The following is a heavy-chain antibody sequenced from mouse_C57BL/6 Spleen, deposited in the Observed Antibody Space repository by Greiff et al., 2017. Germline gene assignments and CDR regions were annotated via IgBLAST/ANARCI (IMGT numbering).Heavy chain of an antibody. Sequence: QVQLQQSGAELARPGASVKLSCKASGYTFTSYGISWVNQRTGQGLDGFGEIYPSSGNTYYNEKIKSKATLAADKTSSTAKMELRSLTSEASAVYFCASPEGFAYWGQGTLVTVSA. CDR2: IYPSSGNT. V-gene: IGHV1-81*01. CDR1: GYTFTSYG. CDR3: ASPEGFAY. J-gene: IGHJ3*01.